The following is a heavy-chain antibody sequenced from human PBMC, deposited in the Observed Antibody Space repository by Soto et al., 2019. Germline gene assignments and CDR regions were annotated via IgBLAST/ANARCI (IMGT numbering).Heavy chain of an antibody. CDR3: ARVGGFGATTIDY. D-gene: IGHD3-10*01. J-gene: IGHJ4*02. Sequence: QVQLQESGPGLVKPSQTLSLTCTVSGGSISSGAYYWSWIRQPPGKGLEWIGYIYYSGSPYYNPSLKSRVTLSVDTSKNQFSLKLSSVTAADTAVYYCARVGGFGATTIDYWGQGTLVTVSS. CDR1: GGSISSGAYY. CDR2: IYYSGSP. V-gene: IGHV4-30-4*01.